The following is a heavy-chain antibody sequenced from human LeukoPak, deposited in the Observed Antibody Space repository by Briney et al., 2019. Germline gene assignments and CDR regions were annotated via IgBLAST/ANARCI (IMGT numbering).Heavy chain of an antibody. Sequence: SETLSLTCTVSGGSISSDYYYWSWIRQHPGKGRVWIWYIHYSGRPCNIPSLKRRVTISVHKSKTQFALKLSSVTAADTAVYYCARENVTLVYWGQGTLVSVSS. J-gene: IGHJ4*02. V-gene: IGHV4-31*03. CDR3: ARENVTLVY. CDR2: IHYSGRP. CDR1: GGSISSDYYY.